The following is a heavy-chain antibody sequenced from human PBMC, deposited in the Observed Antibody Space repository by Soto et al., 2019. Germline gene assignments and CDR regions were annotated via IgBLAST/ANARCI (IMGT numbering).Heavy chain of an antibody. Sequence: ASVKVSCKASGYTFTSYTIHWVRQAPGQRLEWMGWIYVGNGNTKYSQKFQGRVTITRDTSASTAYMELSSLRSEDTAVYYCARDLGGWPDYWGQGTLVTVSS. CDR2: IYVGNGNT. CDR1: GYTFTSYT. CDR3: ARDLGGWPDY. J-gene: IGHJ4*02. D-gene: IGHD2-15*01. V-gene: IGHV1-3*01.